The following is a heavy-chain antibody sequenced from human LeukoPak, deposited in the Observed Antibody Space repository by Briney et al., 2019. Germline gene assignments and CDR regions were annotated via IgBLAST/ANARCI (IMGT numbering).Heavy chain of an antibody. CDR3: ATKYSSGHYYYYYYMDV. CDR1: GYTLTELS. CDR2: FDPEDGET. Sequence: ASVKVSCKVSGYTLTELSMHWVRQAPGKGLGWMGGFDPEDGETIYAQKFQGRVTMTEDTSTDTAYMELSSLRSEDTAVYYCATKYSSGHYYYYYYMDVWGKGTTVTVSS. D-gene: IGHD6-19*01. V-gene: IGHV1-24*01. J-gene: IGHJ6*03.